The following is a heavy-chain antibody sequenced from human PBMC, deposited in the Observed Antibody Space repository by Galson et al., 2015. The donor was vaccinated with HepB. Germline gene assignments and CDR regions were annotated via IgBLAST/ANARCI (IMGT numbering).Heavy chain of an antibody. Sequence: SLRLSCAASGFTFSNYWMMWARQAPGKGLEWVANLNHDGSRIYYLESVEGRFTISRDNAKNSLYLQMNSLRAEDTAVYYCTRVEYSSSWYQDYWGQGTLVTVSS. J-gene: IGHJ4*02. CDR3: TRVEYSSSWYQDY. CDR1: GFTFSNYW. D-gene: IGHD6-13*01. V-gene: IGHV3-7*01. CDR2: LNHDGSRI.